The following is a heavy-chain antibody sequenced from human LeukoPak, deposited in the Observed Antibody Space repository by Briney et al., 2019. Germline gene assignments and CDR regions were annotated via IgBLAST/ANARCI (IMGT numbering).Heavy chain of an antibody. J-gene: IGHJ4*02. CDR3: ARVPGDSSGYHVDY. Sequence: GGSLRLSCAASGFTFSSYSMNWVRQAPGKGLEWVSSISSSSSYICYADSVKGRFTISRDNAKNSLYLQMNSLRAEDTAVYYCARVPGDSSGYHVDYWGQGTLVTVSS. D-gene: IGHD3-22*01. CDR1: GFTFSSYS. V-gene: IGHV3-21*01. CDR2: ISSSSSYI.